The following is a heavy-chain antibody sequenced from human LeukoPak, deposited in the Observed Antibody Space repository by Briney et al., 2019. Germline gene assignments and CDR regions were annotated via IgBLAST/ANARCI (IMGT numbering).Heavy chain of an antibody. V-gene: IGHV1-2*02. CDR2: INPNSGGT. D-gene: IGHD3-9*01. CDR1: GYTFTGYY. J-gene: IGHJ5*02. CDR3: ARECILTGYYMFDP. Sequence: GASVKVSCKASGYTFTGYYMHWVRQAPGQGLEWMGWINPNSGGTNCAQKFQGRVTMTRDTSISTAYMELSRLRSDDTAVYYCARECILTGYYMFDPWGQGTLVTVSS.